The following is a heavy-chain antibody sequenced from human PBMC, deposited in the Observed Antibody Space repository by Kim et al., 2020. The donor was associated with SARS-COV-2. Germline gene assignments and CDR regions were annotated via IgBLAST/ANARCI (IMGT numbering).Heavy chain of an antibody. CDR2: IGTAGDT. J-gene: IGHJ4*02. Sequence: GGSLRLSCAASGFTFSSYDMHWVRQATGKGLEWVSAIGTAGDTYYPGSVKGRFTISRENAKNSLYLQMNSLRAGDTAVYYCASARTPEYYYDHSGYLAPFDSWGQGTLVTVSS. CDR1: GFTFSSYD. D-gene: IGHD3-22*01. CDR3: ASARTPEYYYDHSGYLAPFDS. V-gene: IGHV3-13*01.